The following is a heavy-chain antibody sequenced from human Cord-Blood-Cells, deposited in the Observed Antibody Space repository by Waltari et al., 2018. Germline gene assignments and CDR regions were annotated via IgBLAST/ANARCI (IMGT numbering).Heavy chain of an antibody. CDR3: ARHSRSDSSGYNWFDP. V-gene: IGHV4-34*01. Sequence: QVQLQQWGAGLLKPSETLSLTCAVYGGSFSGYYWSWIRQPPGKGLEWIGEINHSGSTNYNPCIKSRVTISVDTSKNQFSLKLSSVTAADTAVYYCARHSRSDSSGYNWFDPWGQGTLVTVSS. CDR1: GGSFSGYY. J-gene: IGHJ5*02. CDR2: INHSGST. D-gene: IGHD3-22*01.